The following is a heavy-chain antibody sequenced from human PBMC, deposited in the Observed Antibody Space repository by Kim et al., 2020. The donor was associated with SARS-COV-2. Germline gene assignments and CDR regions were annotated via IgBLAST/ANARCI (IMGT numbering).Heavy chain of an antibody. J-gene: IGHJ4*02. CDR2: IYSGGSST. CDR1: GFTFSSYA. CDR3: AKDHSSSWGD. D-gene: IGHD6-13*01. V-gene: IGHV3-23*03. Sequence: GGSLRLSCAASGFTFSSYAMSWVRQAPGKGLEWVSVIYSGGSSTYYADSVKGRFTISRDNSKNTLYLQMNSLRAEDTAVYYCAKDHSSSWGDWGQGTLVTVSS.